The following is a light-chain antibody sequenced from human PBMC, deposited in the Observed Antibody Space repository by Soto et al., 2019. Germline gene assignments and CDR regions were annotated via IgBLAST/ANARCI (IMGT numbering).Light chain of an antibody. Sequence: EIVMTQSPATLSVSPGERATLSCRASQSVSSNLAWYQQKPGQAPRLLMYGASTRATGIPDRFSGSGSGTEFTLTISSLQSEDFAVYYCQQRNNWPPWTFGQGTQVEIK. CDR2: GAS. CDR3: QQRNNWPPWT. V-gene: IGKV3-15*01. CDR1: QSVSSN. J-gene: IGKJ1*01.